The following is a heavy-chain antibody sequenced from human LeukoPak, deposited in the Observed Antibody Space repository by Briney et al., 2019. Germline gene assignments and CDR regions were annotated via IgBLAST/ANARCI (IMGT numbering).Heavy chain of an antibody. V-gene: IGHV1-69*13. CDR2: IIPIFGTA. Sequence: SVKVSCKASGGTFSSYAISWVRQAPGQGLEWMGGIIPIFGTANYAQKFQGRVTITADESTSTAYMELSSLRSEDTAVYYCARVVGLTGYSSSWYSGYYYYLDVWGKGTTVTVSS. CDR3: ARVVGLTGYSSSWYSGYYYYLDV. J-gene: IGHJ6*03. CDR1: GGTFSSYA. D-gene: IGHD6-13*01.